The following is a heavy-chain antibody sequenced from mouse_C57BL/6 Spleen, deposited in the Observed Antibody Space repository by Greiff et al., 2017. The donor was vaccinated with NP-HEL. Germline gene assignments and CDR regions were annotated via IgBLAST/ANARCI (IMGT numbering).Heavy chain of an antibody. Sequence: QVQLKQSGPGLVQPSQSLSITCTVSGFSLTSYGVHWVRQSPGKGLEWLGVIWRGGSTDYNAAFMSRLSITKDNSKSQVFFKMNSLQADDTAIYYCAKTDDYYGSSYGYFDVWGTGTTVTVSS. CDR2: IWRGGST. D-gene: IGHD1-1*01. CDR1: GFSLTSYG. CDR3: AKTDDYYGSSYGYFDV. V-gene: IGHV2-5*01. J-gene: IGHJ1*03.